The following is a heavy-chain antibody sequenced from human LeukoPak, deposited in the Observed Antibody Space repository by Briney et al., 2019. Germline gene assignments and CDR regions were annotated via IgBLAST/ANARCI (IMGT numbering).Heavy chain of an antibody. CDR3: ARGSSYGFSMGY. V-gene: IGHV1-18*01. CDR1: GYTFTSYG. D-gene: IGHD5-18*01. J-gene: IGHJ4*02. CDR2: ISTYNGDT. Sequence: GASVKVSCKASGYTFTSYGINWVRQAPGQGLEWMGWISTYNGDTNYAQKLQDRVTMTTDTPTSTAYMELRSLRSDDTAVYYCARGSSYGFSMGYWGQGTLVTVSS.